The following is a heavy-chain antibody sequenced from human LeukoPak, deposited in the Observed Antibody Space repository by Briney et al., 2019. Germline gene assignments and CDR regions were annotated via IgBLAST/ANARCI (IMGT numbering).Heavy chain of an antibody. CDR3: ARDRLRRAFDI. CDR1: GFTLSSYS. D-gene: IGHD4-17*01. V-gene: IGHV3-21*01. CDR2: ISSSSSYI. J-gene: IGHJ3*02. Sequence: PGGSLRLSCAASGFTLSSYSMNWVRQAPGKGLEWVSSISSSSSYIYYADSVKGRFTISRDNAKNSLYLQMNSLRAEDTAVYYCARDRLRRAFDIWGQGTMVTVSS.